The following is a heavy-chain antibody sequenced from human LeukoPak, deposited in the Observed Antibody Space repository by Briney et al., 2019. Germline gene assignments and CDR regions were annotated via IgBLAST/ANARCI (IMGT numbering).Heavy chain of an antibody. CDR3: ARHVSSYDFWSGYYGRPYYFDY. Sequence: PSETLSLTCAVYGGSFSGYYWSWIRQPPGKGLEWIGEINHSGSTSYNSSLKSRVTISVDTSKNQFSLKLSSVTAADTAVYYCARHVSSYDFWSGYYGRPYYFDYWGQGTLVTVSS. V-gene: IGHV4-34*01. CDR2: INHSGST. D-gene: IGHD3-3*01. CDR1: GGSFSGYY. J-gene: IGHJ4*02.